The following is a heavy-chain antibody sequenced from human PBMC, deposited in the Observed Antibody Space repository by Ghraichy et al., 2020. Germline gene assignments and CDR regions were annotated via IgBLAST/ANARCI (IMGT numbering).Heavy chain of an antibody. V-gene: IGHV4-59*01. J-gene: IGHJ3*02. D-gene: IGHD6-13*01. CDR2: IYYSGST. CDR1: GGSISSYY. CDR3: ARVPLFRIAAAKDDAFDI. Sequence: SQTLSFTCNVSGGSISSYYWSWIRQPPGKGLEWIGYIYYSGSTNYNPSLKSRVTISVDTSKNQFSLKLSSVTAADTAVYYCARVPLFRIAAAKDDAFDIWGQGTMVTVSS.